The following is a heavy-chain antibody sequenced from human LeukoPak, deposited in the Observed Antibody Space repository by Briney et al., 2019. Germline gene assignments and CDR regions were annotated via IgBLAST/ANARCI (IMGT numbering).Heavy chain of an antibody. V-gene: IGHV3-30*03. Sequence: GGSLRLSCAASGFTVTNNYMNWVRQAPGKGLEWVAVISYDGTNKYYADSVKGRFTISRDNSKNTLYLQMNSLRAEDTAVYYCARAGGGPTTLFWYFDLWGRGTLVTVSS. D-gene: IGHD1-7*01. CDR2: ISYDGTNK. J-gene: IGHJ2*01. CDR1: GFTVTNNY. CDR3: ARAGGGPTTLFWYFDL.